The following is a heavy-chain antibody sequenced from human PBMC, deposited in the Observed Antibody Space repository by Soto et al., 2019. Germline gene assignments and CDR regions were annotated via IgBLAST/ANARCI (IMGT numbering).Heavy chain of an antibody. J-gene: IGHJ4*02. CDR2: MNPSSGDS. Sequence: QVRLVQSGAEVKKPGASVKVSCEASGYPFTAFDINWVRQAAGQGLEWMGWMNPSSGDSAFAQRFQGRVTMTRTTSISTAYMELSSLTSDDTAVYYCVRQPGGVATPGDDYWGQGTLVTVSS. D-gene: IGHD2-15*01. CDR3: VRQPGGVATPGDDY. V-gene: IGHV1-8*01. CDR1: GYPFTAFD.